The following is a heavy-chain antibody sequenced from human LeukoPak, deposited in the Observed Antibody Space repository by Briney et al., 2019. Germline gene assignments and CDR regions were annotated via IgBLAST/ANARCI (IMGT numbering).Heavy chain of an antibody. D-gene: IGHD6-13*01. J-gene: IGHJ4*02. CDR1: GGTFSSYA. CDR2: IIPILGIA. V-gene: IGHV1-69*04. CDR3: ARVHNPGYSSSWYSHFDY. Sequence: ASVKVSCKASGGTFSSYAISWVRQAPGQGLEWRGRIIPILGIANYAQKFQGRVTITADKSTSTAYMELSSLRSEDTAVYYCARVHNPGYSSSWYSHFDYWGQGTLVTVSS.